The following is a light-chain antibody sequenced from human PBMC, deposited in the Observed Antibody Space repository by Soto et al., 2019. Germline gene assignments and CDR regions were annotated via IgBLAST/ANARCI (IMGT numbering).Light chain of an antibody. CDR1: RSNIGSNT. V-gene: IGLV1-44*01. Sequence: QSVLTQPPSASGTPGQRVPISCSGSRSNIGSNTVNWYQQLPGTAPKLLIYSNNQRPSGVPDRFSGSKSGTSASLAISGLRSEDEADYYCAAWDDSLNGYVFGTGTKLTVL. CDR3: AAWDDSLNGYV. J-gene: IGLJ1*01. CDR2: SNN.